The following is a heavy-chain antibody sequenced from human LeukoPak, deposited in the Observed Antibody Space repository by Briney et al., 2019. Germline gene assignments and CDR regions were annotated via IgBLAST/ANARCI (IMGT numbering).Heavy chain of an antibody. CDR1: RFTFSSYG. Sequence: GGSLRLSCAASRFTFSSYGMHWVRQAPGKGLEWVAFIRYDGSNKYYADSVKGRFTISRDNSKNTLYLQMNSLRAEDTAVYYCAKSRVPAKQRPFDPWGQGTLVTVSS. CDR2: IRYDGSNK. D-gene: IGHD2-2*01. J-gene: IGHJ5*02. CDR3: AKSRVPAKQRPFDP. V-gene: IGHV3-30*02.